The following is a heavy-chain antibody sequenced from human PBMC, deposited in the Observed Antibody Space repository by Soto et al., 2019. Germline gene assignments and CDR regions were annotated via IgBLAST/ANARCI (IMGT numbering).Heavy chain of an antibody. CDR3: ARDSVDSAMAAFYYYGMDV. V-gene: IGHV3-7*01. Sequence: LRLSCAASGFTFSSYWMSWVRQAPGEVLEWVANIKEDGSEKHYVDFVKGRFTISRDNAKNSLSLQMNSLRAEDTAVYYCARDSVDSAMAAFYYYGMDVWGQGTSVTVSS. CDR2: IKEDGSEK. CDR1: GFTFSSYW. J-gene: IGHJ6*02. D-gene: IGHD5-18*01.